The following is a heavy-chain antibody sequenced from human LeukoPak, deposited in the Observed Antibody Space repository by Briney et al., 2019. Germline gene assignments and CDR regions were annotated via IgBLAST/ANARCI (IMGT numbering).Heavy chain of an antibody. CDR3: ALHHGNSYVGRWFDP. CDR2: LSGSGGAT. D-gene: IGHD4-23*01. V-gene: IGHV3-23*01. CDR1: GFTFSSYA. Sequence: PGGSLRLSCAASGFTFSSYAMSWVRQAPGKGLEWVSGLSGSGGATYYADSVKGRFTISRDNSKNTLYLQMNSLRAEDTALYYCALHHGNSYVGRWFDPWGQGTLATVSS. J-gene: IGHJ5*02.